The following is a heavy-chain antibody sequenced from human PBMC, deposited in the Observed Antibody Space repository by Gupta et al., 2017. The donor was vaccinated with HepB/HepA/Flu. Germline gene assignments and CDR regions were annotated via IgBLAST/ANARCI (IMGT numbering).Heavy chain of an antibody. Sequence: EVQLVESGGGLVQPGGSLRLSCAASGFTFSKFWMHWVRQAPGTGLEWVANINYDGSKMYYADSVRGRFTISRDNAKNSLFLQMNSLRAEDTAVYYCARDTNHDSLSWFDPWGQGTLVTVSS. V-gene: IGHV3-7*01. CDR2: INYDGSKM. J-gene: IGHJ5*02. D-gene: IGHD3-9*01. CDR3: ARDTNHDSLSWFDP. CDR1: GFTFSKFW.